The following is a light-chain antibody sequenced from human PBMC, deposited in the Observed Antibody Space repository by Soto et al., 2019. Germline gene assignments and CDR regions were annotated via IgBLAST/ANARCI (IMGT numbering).Light chain of an antibody. V-gene: IGKV3-20*01. CDR2: GTS. Sequence: EIVLTQSPGTLSLSPGERVTLSCRASQSISNNHLAWYQQKPGQAPRLLIHGTSNRATGIPDRFSGSGSGTDFTLTFSRLEPEGFALYYCEYYGTSITFGGGTKVEIK. J-gene: IGKJ4*01. CDR1: QSISNNH. CDR3: EYYGTSIT.